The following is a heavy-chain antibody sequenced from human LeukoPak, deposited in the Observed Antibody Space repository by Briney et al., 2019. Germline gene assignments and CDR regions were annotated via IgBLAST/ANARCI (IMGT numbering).Heavy chain of an antibody. CDR2: IESDGSST. CDR3: ARGPNFYYSSGWYRFDY. CDR1: GFTFSSYW. Sequence: GGSLRLSCAASGFTFSSYWMHWVRQAPGKGLAWISHIESDGSSTSYADSVKGRFTISRDNAKNTLYLQMNSLRAEDTAVYYCARGPNFYYSSGWYRFDYWGQGTLVTVSS. J-gene: IGHJ4*02. D-gene: IGHD6-19*01. V-gene: IGHV3-74*01.